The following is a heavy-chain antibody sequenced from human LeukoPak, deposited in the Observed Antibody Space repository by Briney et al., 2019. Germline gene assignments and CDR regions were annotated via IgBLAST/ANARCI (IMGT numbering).Heavy chain of an antibody. J-gene: IGHJ4*02. V-gene: IGHV3-23*01. CDR2: ITTSDGNT. CDR1: GFSFSSYT. D-gene: IGHD7-27*01. Sequence: GGSLRLSCAASGFSFSSYTMSWVRQAPGKGLEWVSTITTSDGNTYYADSVKGRFTVSRDNSKNTLFLQMNSLRAEDTAVYYCAKDGGLWVSAHWGDSWGRGTLVTVSS. CDR3: AKDGGLWVSAHWGDS.